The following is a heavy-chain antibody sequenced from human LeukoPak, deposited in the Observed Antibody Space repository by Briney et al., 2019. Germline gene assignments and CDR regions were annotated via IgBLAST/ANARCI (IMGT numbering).Heavy chain of an antibody. Sequence: PSETLSLTCTVSGGSISSSSYYWGWIRQPPGKGLEWIGSIYYSGSTYYNPSLKSRVTISVDTSKNQFSLKLSSVTAADTAVYYCHRGWLQHGTYYYYGMDVWGQGTTVTVSS. CDR1: GGSISSSSYY. CDR2: IYYSGST. D-gene: IGHD5-24*01. V-gene: IGHV4-39*07. CDR3: HRGWLQHGTYYYYGMDV. J-gene: IGHJ6*02.